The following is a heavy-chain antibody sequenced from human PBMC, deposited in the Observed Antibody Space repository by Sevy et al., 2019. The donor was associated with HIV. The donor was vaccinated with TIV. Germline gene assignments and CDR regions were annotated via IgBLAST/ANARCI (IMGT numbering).Heavy chain of an antibody. CDR2: ISSSGGTI. D-gene: IGHD2-2*01. V-gene: IGHV3-48*03. J-gene: IGHJ6*02. Sequence: GGSLRLSCAASGFTFSSYEMNWVRQAPGKGLEWVSYISSSGGTIYYADSVKGRFTISRDNAKNSLYLQMNSLRAEDTAVYYCARALVVPAEGGMDVWGQGTTVTVSS. CDR1: GFTFSSYE. CDR3: ARALVVPAEGGMDV.